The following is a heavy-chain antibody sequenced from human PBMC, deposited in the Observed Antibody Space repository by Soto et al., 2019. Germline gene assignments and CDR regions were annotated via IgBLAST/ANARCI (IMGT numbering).Heavy chain of an antibody. V-gene: IGHV3-23*01. CDR2: ISGSGGST. D-gene: IGHD6-19*01. CDR1: GFTFSSYA. Sequence: SCAASGFTFSSYAMSCVRQAPGKVLEWVSAISGSGGSTYYADSVKGRFTISRDNSKNTLYLQMNSLRAEDTAVYYCAKVAVAGPTYYYYGMDVWGQGTTVTVSS. J-gene: IGHJ6*02. CDR3: AKVAVAGPTYYYYGMDV.